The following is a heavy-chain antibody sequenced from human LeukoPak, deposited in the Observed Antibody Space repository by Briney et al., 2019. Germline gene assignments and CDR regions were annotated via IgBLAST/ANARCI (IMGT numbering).Heavy chain of an antibody. Sequence: GGPLRLSCAASGFTFSTYSMNWVRQAPGKGLEWVSSISSSSDCIYYADSVKGRFTISRDNAKNSLYLQMNSLRAEDTAVYYCARKGSSWSEYFQHWGQGTLVTVSS. D-gene: IGHD6-13*01. V-gene: IGHV3-21*01. CDR2: ISSSSDCI. CDR1: GFTFSTYS. J-gene: IGHJ1*01. CDR3: ARKGSSWSEYFQH.